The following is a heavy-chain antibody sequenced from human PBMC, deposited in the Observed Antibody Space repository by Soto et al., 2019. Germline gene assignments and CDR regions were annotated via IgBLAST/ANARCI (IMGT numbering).Heavy chain of an antibody. CDR1: GYTFTGYY. D-gene: IGHD6-13*01. J-gene: IGHJ4*02. Sequence: ASVKVSCKASGYTFTGYYMHWVRQAPGQGLEWMGWINPNSGGTNYAQKFQGWVTMTRDTSISTAYMELSRLRSDDTAVYYCASTGDIAAAGKGAALRFDYWGQGTLVTVSS. CDR3: ASTGDIAAAGKGAALRFDY. V-gene: IGHV1-2*04. CDR2: INPNSGGT.